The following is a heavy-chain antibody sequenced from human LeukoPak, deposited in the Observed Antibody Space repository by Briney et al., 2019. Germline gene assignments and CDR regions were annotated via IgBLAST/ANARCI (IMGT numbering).Heavy chain of an antibody. CDR1: GFTFSSYA. CDR3: ARNSVYYDSSGYLDY. J-gene: IGHJ4*02. CDR2: ISYDGSNK. D-gene: IGHD3-22*01. V-gene: IGHV3-30*04. Sequence: GGSLRLSCAASGFTFSSYAMHWVRQAPGKGLEWVAVISYDGSNKYYADSVKGRFTISRDNSKNTLYLQMNSLRAEDTAVYYCARNSVYYDSSGYLDYWGQGTLVTVSS.